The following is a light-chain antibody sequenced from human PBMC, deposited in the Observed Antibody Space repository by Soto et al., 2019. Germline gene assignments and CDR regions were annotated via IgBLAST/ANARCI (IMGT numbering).Light chain of an antibody. CDR3: QQYGSSPPMT. Sequence: EFVLTQSPGTLSLSPGERATLSCRASQSVSSSYLAWYQQKPGQAPRLLIYGASSWATDIPDRFSGSGSGTDFTLTISRQEPEDFAVYFCQQYGSSPPMTFGQGTKVEIK. CDR1: QSVSSSY. CDR2: GAS. V-gene: IGKV3-20*01. J-gene: IGKJ1*01.